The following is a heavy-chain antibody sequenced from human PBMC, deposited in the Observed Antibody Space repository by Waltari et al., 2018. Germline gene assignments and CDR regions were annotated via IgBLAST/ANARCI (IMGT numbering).Heavy chain of an antibody. CDR1: GDSTSGSNSY. J-gene: IGHJ4*02. D-gene: IGHD6-19*01. CDR2: ISYSGTT. V-gene: IGHV4-39*01. Sequence: QLQLQESGPGLVKPSETLSLPCPVSGDSTSGSNSYWGWLRQPPGQGLEWIGSISYSGTTYCNPSLKSRVTMSVDTSKNQFSLNLSSVTAADTAVFYCVRPGSSVGWYYFDYWGQGTLVTVSS. CDR3: VRPGSSVGWYYFDY.